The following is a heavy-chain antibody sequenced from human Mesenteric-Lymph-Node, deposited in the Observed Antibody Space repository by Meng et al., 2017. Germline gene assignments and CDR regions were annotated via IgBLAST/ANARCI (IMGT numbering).Heavy chain of an antibody. V-gene: IGHV3-23*01. J-gene: IGHJ4*02. CDR3: AKEFAVTGTGNFDF. CDR2: ILGSGYGT. D-gene: IGHD6-19*01. CDR1: GFTFSSYA. Sequence: GESLKISCTASGFTFSSYAMTWVRQVPVKGLEWVSAILGSGYGTYYADSVRGRFPISRDNSKNTLYLQMDSLGAEDTAVYYCAKEFAVTGTGNFDFWGQGTLVTVSS.